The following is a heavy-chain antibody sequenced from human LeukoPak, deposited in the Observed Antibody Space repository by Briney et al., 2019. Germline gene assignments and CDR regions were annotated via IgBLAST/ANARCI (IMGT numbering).Heavy chain of an antibody. CDR2: INHSGST. CDR3: ARGRVAARQVYYYGMDV. Sequence: SETLSLTCAVYGGSFSGYYWSWIRQPPGKGLEWIGEINHSGSTNYNPSLKSRVTISVDTSKNQFSLKLSSVTAADTAVYYCARGRVAARQVYYYGMDVWGQGTTVTVSS. D-gene: IGHD6-6*01. V-gene: IGHV4-34*01. CDR1: GGSFSGYY. J-gene: IGHJ6*02.